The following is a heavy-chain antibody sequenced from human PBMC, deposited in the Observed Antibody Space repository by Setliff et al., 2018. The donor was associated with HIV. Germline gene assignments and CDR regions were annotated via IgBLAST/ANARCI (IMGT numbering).Heavy chain of an antibody. CDR1: GDTLTDYY. J-gene: IGHJ6*02. CDR2: INPNSGGT. V-gene: IGHV1-2*02. CDR3: AVYSSSWFRYYGMDV. Sequence: ASVKVSCKASGDTLTDYYIHWVRQAPGQGLEWMGWINPNSGGTNYAQKFQGRVTMTRDTSISTAYMELSRLRSDDTAVYYCAVYSSSWFRYYGMDVWGQGTTVTVSS. D-gene: IGHD6-13*01.